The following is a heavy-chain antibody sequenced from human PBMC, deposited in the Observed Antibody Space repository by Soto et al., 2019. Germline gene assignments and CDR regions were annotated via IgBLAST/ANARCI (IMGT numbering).Heavy chain of an antibody. CDR2: TYYRSKWYN. V-gene: IGHV6-1*01. D-gene: IGHD3-10*01. Sequence: SPTLSLPCAISGDSVSSNSAAWNWIRQSPSRGLEWLGRTYYRSKWYNDYAVSVKSRITINPDTSKNQFSLQLNSVTPEDTAVYYCARMYYYGSGSHNWFDPWGQGTLVTVSS. CDR3: ARMYYYGSGSHNWFDP. J-gene: IGHJ5*02. CDR1: GDSVSSNSAA.